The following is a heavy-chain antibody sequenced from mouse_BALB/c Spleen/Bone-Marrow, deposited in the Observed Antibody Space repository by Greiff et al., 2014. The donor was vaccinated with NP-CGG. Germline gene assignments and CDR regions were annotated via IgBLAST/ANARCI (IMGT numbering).Heavy chain of an antibody. Sequence: EVQLQESGAELVKPGASVKLSCTASGFNIKDTYMHWVKQRPEQGLEWIGRIDPANGNTKYDPKFQGKATITADTSSNTAYLQLSSLTSEDTAVYYCARYGRRFYAMDYWGQGTSVTVSP. CDR3: ARYGRRFYAMDY. V-gene: IGHV14-3*02. CDR1: GFNIKDTY. CDR2: IDPANGNT. J-gene: IGHJ4*01. D-gene: IGHD1-1*01.